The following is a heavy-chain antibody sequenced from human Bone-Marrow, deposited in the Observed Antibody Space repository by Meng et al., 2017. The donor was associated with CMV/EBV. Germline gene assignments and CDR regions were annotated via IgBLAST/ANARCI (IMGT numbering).Heavy chain of an antibody. J-gene: IGHJ4*02. CDR2: INPDSGGT. D-gene: IGHD2-2*02. Sequence: ASVKVSCKAAGYTFTGYYMHWGRQAPGQGLEWRGWINPDSGGTNYAQTFQGRVTMTRDSSISTAYMELSRLRSDDTAVYYCASDYGDTTTCYIWGQGTLVTVSS. V-gene: IGHV1-2*02. CDR3: ASDYGDTTTCYI. CDR1: GYTFTGYY.